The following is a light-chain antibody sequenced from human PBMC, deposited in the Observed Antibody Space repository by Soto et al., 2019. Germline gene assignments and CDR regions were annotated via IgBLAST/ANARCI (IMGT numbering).Light chain of an antibody. J-gene: IGLJ2*01. CDR2: EVS. CDR1: SGDVDDYNY. CDR3: CSYRSSSTLVV. V-gene: IGLV2-14*01. Sequence: QSALTQPASVSGSPGQSITISCTGTSGDVDDYNYVSWYQQHPGKAPKLMIYEVSNRPSGVSSRFSGSKSGDTASLTISGLQAEDEANYYCCSYRSSSTLVVFGGGTKLTVL.